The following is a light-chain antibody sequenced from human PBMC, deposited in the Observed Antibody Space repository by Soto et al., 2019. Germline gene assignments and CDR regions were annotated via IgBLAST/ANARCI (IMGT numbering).Light chain of an antibody. J-gene: IGKJ1*01. CDR2: KAS. CDR3: MLGTPWQPT. V-gene: IGKV2-30*01. Sequence: DVVMTQSPLSLPVTLGQPASISCRSSQSLVYSDGNAYLNWFQQRPGQSPRRLIYKASNRDSGVPESVSCSGSCTDVTLQINRVEAEDVGVYSRMLGTPWQPTVGRGNRVEIK. CDR1: QSLVYSDGNAY.